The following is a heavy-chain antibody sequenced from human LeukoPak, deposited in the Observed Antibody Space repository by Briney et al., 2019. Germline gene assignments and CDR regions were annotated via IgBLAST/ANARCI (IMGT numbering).Heavy chain of an antibody. J-gene: IGHJ3*02. V-gene: IGHV3-23*01. CDR1: GFTFSSYA. CDR3: ATSSSWYRGAFDI. Sequence: PGGSLRLSCAASGFTFSSYAMSWVRQSPGKGLEWVSGISGSGGSTYYADSVKGRFTISRDTSKNTLSLQMNSLRAEDTAVYYCATSSSWYRGAFDIWGQGTMVTVSS. D-gene: IGHD6-13*01. CDR2: ISGSGGST.